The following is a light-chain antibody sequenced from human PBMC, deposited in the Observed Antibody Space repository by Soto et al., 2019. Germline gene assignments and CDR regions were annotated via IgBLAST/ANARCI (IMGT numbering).Light chain of an antibody. CDR3: MQALQTPLT. V-gene: IGKV2-28*01. CDR2: LGS. CDR1: QSLLHSNGYNY. Sequence: DLVMTQSPLSLPVTPGEPASISCRSSQSLLHSNGYNYLDWYLQKPGQSPQLLIYLGSNRASGVPDRFSGSGSGTAFPLKISRVEAEDVGVYYCMQALQTPLTFGGGTKVEIK. J-gene: IGKJ4*01.